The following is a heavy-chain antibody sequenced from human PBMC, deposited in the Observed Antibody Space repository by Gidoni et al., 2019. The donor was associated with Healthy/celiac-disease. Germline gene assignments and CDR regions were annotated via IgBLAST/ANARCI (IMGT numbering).Heavy chain of an antibody. CDR3: ARSAYGSGSYDSWYFDL. V-gene: IGHV4-30-4*01. D-gene: IGHD3-10*01. Sequence: QVQLQDSGPGLVKPSQNLSLTCTVSGGSISSGDYYWSWLRQPPGTGLEWLGYIYYSGSPHYNPSLKSRVTISVDTSKNQFSLKLSSVTAADTAVYYCARSAYGSGSYDSWYFDLWGRGTLVTVSS. CDR2: IYYSGSP. CDR1: GGSISSGDYY. J-gene: IGHJ2*01.